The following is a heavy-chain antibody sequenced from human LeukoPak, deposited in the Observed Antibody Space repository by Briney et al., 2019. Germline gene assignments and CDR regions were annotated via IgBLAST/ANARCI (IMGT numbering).Heavy chain of an antibody. Sequence: SETLSLTCTVSGDSLSSYFWSWIRQPPGKGLEWIGYIYYSGTTNYNPSLKSRVTISVDTSKIQFSLKLSSVTAADTAVYYCAREGQPRGGDYWGQGTLVTVSS. V-gene: IGHV4-59*12. CDR3: AREGQPRGGDY. J-gene: IGHJ4*02. D-gene: IGHD3-16*01. CDR1: GDSLSSYF. CDR2: IYYSGTT.